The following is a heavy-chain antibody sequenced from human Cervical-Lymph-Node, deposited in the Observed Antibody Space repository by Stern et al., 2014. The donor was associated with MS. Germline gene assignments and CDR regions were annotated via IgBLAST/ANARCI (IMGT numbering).Heavy chain of an antibody. J-gene: IGHJ4*02. CDR1: GFKFSIYW. CDR2: IYPGDSET. D-gene: IGHD1-14*01. CDR3: ARQTTAWASDV. V-gene: IGHV5-51*01. Sequence: VQLVQSGAELIRPGESLKISCKGSGFKFSIYWIAWVRQMPGKGLEWMGIIYPGDSETRYSPSFQGKVTMSADKSPSTAYLQWSSLNASDTAMYFCARQTTAWASDVWGQGTLVTVSS.